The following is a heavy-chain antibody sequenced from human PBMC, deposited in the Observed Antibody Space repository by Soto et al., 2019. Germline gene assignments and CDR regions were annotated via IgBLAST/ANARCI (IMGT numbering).Heavy chain of an antibody. CDR1: VFTFRSYG. CDR3: AKDLDSTNWGNWFDS. CDR2: ISYDGSNK. J-gene: IGHJ5*01. D-gene: IGHD2-2*01. V-gene: IGHV3-30*18. Sequence: GGSLRLSCAASVFTFRSYGMHWVRQAPGKGLEWVAVISYDGSNKYYVDSVKGRFTISRDNSKNTLYLQMNSLRVEDAAVYYCAKDLDSTNWGNWFDSWGQGTLVTVSS.